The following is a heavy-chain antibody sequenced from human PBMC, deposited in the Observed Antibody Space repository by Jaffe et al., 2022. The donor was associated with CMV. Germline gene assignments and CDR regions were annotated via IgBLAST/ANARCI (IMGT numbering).Heavy chain of an antibody. CDR3: AKDIGLLVRGAFDY. D-gene: IGHD6-13*01. Sequence: EVQLVESGGGLVQPGRSLRLSCAASGFTFDDYAMHWVRQAPGKGLEWVSGISWNSGSIGYADSVKGRFTISRDNAKNSLYLQMNSLRAEDTALYYCAKDIGLLVRGAFDYWGQGTLVTVSS. V-gene: IGHV3-9*01. CDR2: ISWNSGSI. J-gene: IGHJ4*02. CDR1: GFTFDDYA.